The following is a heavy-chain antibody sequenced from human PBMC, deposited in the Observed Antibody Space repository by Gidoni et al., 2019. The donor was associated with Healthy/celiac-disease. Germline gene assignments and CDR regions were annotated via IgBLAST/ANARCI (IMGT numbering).Heavy chain of an antibody. Sequence: EVQLVESGGGLVKPGGSLRLSCAASGFPFSRYSMNWVRQAPGKGLEWVSSISSSSSYIYYADSVKGRFTNSRDNAKNSLYLQMNSLRAEDTAVYYCARDLGLPHEGSGYWGQGTLVTVSS. V-gene: IGHV3-21*01. CDR1: GFPFSRYS. CDR2: ISSSSSYI. J-gene: IGHJ4*02. CDR3: ARDLGLPHEGSGY. D-gene: IGHD1-26*01.